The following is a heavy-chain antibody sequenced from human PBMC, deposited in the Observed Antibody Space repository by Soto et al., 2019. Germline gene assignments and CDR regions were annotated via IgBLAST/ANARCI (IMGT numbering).Heavy chain of an antibody. CDR3: ASRAARNAFDI. J-gene: IGHJ3*02. V-gene: IGHV1-69*01. CDR2: IIPIFGTA. D-gene: IGHD6-6*01. Sequence: QVQLVQSGAEVKKPGSSVKVSCKASGGTFSSYAISWVRQAPGQGLEWMGGIIPIFGTANYAQKFQGRVTITADEATGTAYMELSSLRSEDRAVYCRASRAARNAFDIWGQGTMVTVSS. CDR1: GGTFSSYA.